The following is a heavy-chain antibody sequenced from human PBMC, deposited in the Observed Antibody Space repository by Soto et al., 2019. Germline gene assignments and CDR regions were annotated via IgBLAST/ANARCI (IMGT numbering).Heavy chain of an antibody. D-gene: IGHD2-21*01. Sequence: QVQLVQSGAEVKKPGASVKVSCKASGYTFTSYDVNWVRQATGQGLEWMGWMNPNSGNTGYAQKFQGRVTMTRNTSISTAYMQLSSLRSEDTAVYYCARARRIAGGGGFDPWGQGTLVTVSS. CDR2: MNPNSGNT. CDR3: ARARRIAGGGGFDP. V-gene: IGHV1-8*01. J-gene: IGHJ5*02. CDR1: GYTFTSYD.